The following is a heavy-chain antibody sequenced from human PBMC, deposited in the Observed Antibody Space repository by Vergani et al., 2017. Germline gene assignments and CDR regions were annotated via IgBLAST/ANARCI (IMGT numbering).Heavy chain of an antibody. CDR1: GGTFSSYT. CDR2: IIPVFGTA. Sequence: QVQLVQSGAEVKKPGSSVKVSCKASGGTFSSYTISWVRQAPGQGLEWMGGIIPVFGTANYAQKFQGRVTITADESTSTAYMELSSLRSEDTAVYYCARPDYNSSGYYYGAFHIWGQGTMVTVSS. V-gene: IGHV1-69*01. J-gene: IGHJ3*02. D-gene: IGHD3-22*01. CDR3: ARPDYNSSGYYYGAFHI.